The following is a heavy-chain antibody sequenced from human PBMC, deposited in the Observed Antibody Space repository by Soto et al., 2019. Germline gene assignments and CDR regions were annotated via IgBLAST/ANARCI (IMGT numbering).Heavy chain of an antibody. CDR3: ARALGSWGAYYFDY. Sequence: QVTLKESGPTLVKPTQTLTLNCTVSGFSLNTYGVGVGWIRQPPGKALEWLALIYWDDDKRYSPSLKSRLTITKDTSKNQVVITMTNMDPVDTVTYYCARALGSWGAYYFDYWGQGTLVTVSS. V-gene: IGHV2-5*02. CDR1: GFSLNTYGVG. J-gene: IGHJ4*02. D-gene: IGHD3-16*01. CDR2: IYWDDDK.